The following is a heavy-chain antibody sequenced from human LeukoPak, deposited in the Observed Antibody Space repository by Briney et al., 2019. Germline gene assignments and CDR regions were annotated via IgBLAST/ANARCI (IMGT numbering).Heavy chain of an antibody. V-gene: IGHV4-34*01. Sequence: PSETLSLTRAVYGGSFNGYYWSWIRQPPGKGLEWIGEINHSGSTNYNPSLKSRVTISVDTSKNQFSLKLSSVTAADTAVYYCARVSRSGSGRSGWFDPWGQGTLFTVSS. CDR2: INHSGST. CDR1: GGSFNGYY. D-gene: IGHD3-10*01. J-gene: IGHJ5*02. CDR3: ARVSRSGSGRSGWFDP.